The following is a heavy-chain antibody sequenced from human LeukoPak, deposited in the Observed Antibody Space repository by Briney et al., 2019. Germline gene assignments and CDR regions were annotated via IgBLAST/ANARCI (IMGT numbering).Heavy chain of an antibody. CDR1: GFTFNDYY. D-gene: IGHD6-13*01. V-gene: IGHV3-11*01. CDR3: ARVGSIAAAGTPDY. J-gene: IGHJ4*02. Sequence: PGGSLRLSCAASGFTFNDYYMTWIRRAPGKGLEWVSHISNSGAAIYADSVKGRFTISRDNAKNSLYLQMNSLRAEDTAVYYCARVGSIAAAGTPDYWGQGTLVTVSS. CDR2: ISNSGAAI.